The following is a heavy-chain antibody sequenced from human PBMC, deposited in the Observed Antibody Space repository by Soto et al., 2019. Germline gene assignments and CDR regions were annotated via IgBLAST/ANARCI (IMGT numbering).Heavy chain of an antibody. CDR1: GFTFSSYG. D-gene: IGHD3-3*01. V-gene: IGHV3-30*18. J-gene: IGHJ6*02. CDR3: AKDSTIFGVVQGLGMDV. CDR2: ISYDGSNK. Sequence: GGSLRLSCAASGFTFSSYGMHWVRQAPGKGLGWVAVISYDGSNKYYADSVKGRFTISRDNSKTTLYLQMTSLRAEDTAVYYCAKDSTIFGVVQGLGMDVWVQGNTGTV.